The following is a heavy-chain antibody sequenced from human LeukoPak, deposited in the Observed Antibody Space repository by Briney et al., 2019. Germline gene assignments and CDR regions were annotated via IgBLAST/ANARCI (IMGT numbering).Heavy chain of an antibody. CDR3: AKGGVVEPSMYYDFWSGPSAFDI. Sequence: GGSLRLSCAASGFTFSSYAMTWVRQAPGKGLEWVSAISGSGGSTYYADSVKGRFTISRDNSKNTLYLQMNSLRAEDTAVYYCAKGGVVEPSMYYDFWSGPSAFDIWGQGTMVTVSS. CDR1: GFTFSSYA. CDR2: ISGSGGST. J-gene: IGHJ3*02. V-gene: IGHV3-23*01. D-gene: IGHD3-3*01.